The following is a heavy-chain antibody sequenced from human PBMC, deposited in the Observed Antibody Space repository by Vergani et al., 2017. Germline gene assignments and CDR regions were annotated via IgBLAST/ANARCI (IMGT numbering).Heavy chain of an antibody. Sequence: QVQLVQSGAEVKKPGSSVKVSCKASGGTFSSYAISWVRQAPGQGLEWMGGIIPIFGTANYAQQFQGRVTITADESTSTAYMELSSLRSEDTAVYYCARDKGFGERKMGGYYYGMDVWGQGTTVTVSS. J-gene: IGHJ6*02. V-gene: IGHV1-69*01. CDR2: IIPIFGTA. CDR1: GGTFSSYA. D-gene: IGHD3-10*01. CDR3: ARDKGFGERKMGGYYYGMDV.